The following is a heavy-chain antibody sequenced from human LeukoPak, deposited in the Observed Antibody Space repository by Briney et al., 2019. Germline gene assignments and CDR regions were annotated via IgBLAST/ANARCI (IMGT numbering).Heavy chain of an antibody. CDR2: ISVRSNYT. D-gene: IGHD3-22*01. Sequence: GGSLRLSCAASGYTFSSFSINWVRQAPGEGVEWVSSISVRSNYTYYADSVRGRFTISRDDARDSLYLQMNSLRAEDTAVYYCARLRRNSDTSGYYYYYDFWGQGTLVTVSS. CDR1: GYTFSSFS. CDR3: ARLRRNSDTSGYYYYYDF. J-gene: IGHJ4*02. V-gene: IGHV3-21*01.